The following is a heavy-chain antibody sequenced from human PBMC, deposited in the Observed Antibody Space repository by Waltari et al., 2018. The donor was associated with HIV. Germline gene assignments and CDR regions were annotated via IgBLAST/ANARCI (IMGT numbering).Heavy chain of an antibody. J-gene: IGHJ2*01. CDR3: ATRYYYESSGYSRAWYFDL. CDR2: IHINGST. Sequence: QVQLLEAGPGLVKPSQTLSLTCTVSGDSISSGSYYWSWIRQPAGQGLEWIGRIHINGSTNYNPSLKSRVIVSIDTSKNQFSLKLRSATAADTAVYYCATRYYYESSGYSRAWYFDLWGRGTLVTVSS. D-gene: IGHD3-22*01. V-gene: IGHV4-61*02. CDR1: GDSISSGSYY.